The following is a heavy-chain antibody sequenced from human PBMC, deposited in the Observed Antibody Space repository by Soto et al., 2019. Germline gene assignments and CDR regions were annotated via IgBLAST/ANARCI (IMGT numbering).Heavy chain of an antibody. CDR1: GGSISSYY. J-gene: IGHJ5*02. D-gene: IGHD6-6*01. CDR2: IYYSGST. V-gene: IGHV4-59*01. CDR3: ARAIPRIAARLSWFDP. Sequence: LSLTCTVSGGSISSYYWSWIRQPPGKGLEWIGYIYYSGSTNYNPSLKSRVTISVDTSKNQFSLKLSSVTAADTAVYYCARAIPRIAARLSWFDPWGQGTLVTVSS.